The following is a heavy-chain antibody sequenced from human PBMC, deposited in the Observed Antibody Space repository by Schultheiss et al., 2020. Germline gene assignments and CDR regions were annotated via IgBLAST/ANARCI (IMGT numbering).Heavy chain of an antibody. CDR2: ISYDGSNK. D-gene: IGHD3-16*01. V-gene: IGHV3-30*01. CDR1: GFTFSSYA. Sequence: GGSLRLSCAASGFTFSSYAMSWVRQAPGKGLEWVAVISYDGSNKYYADSVKGRFTISRDNSKNTLYLQMNSLRAEDTAVYYCARDRFGYGMDVWGQGTTVTVSS. CDR3: ARDRFGYGMDV. J-gene: IGHJ6*02.